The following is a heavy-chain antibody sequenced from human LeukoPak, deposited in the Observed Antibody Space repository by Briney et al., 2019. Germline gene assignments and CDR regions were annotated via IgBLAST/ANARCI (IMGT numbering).Heavy chain of an antibody. CDR3: ARRAVNYYYYMDV. V-gene: IGHV5-51*01. Sequence: GESLKISCKGSGYSFTSYWIGWVRQMPGKGLGWMGIIYPGDSDTRYSPSFQGQVTISADKSISTAYLQWSSLKASDTAMYYCARRAVNYYYYMDVWGKGTTVTVSS. CDR2: IYPGDSDT. J-gene: IGHJ6*03. CDR1: GYSFTSYW. D-gene: IGHD4-11*01.